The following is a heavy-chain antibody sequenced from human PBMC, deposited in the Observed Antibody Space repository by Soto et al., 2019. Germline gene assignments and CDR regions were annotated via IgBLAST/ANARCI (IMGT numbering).Heavy chain of an antibody. CDR2: IIPIFGTA. CDR1: GGTFSSYA. J-gene: IGHJ6*02. V-gene: IGHV1-69*13. D-gene: IGHD3-16*02. CDR3: AIRLGELSLSYYGMDV. Sequence: SVKVSCKASGGTFSSYAISWVRQAPGQGLEWMGGIIPIFGTANYAQKFQGRVTITADESTSTAYMELSSLRSEDTAVYYCAIRLGELSLSYYGMDVWGQGTTVTVSS.